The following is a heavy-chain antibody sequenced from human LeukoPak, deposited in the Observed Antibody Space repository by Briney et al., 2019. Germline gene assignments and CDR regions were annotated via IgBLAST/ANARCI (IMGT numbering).Heavy chain of an antibody. CDR3: ATGAPLEWLSRYYYYMDV. J-gene: IGHJ6*03. CDR1: GYTFTSYD. CDR2: MNPNSGNT. V-gene: IGHV1-8*01. Sequence: ASVKVSCKASGYTFTSYDINWVRQATGQGLEWMGWMNPNSGNTGYAQKFQGRVTMTRNTSISTAYMELSSLRSEDTAVYYCATGAPLEWLSRYYYYMDVWGKGTTVTVSS. D-gene: IGHD3-3*01.